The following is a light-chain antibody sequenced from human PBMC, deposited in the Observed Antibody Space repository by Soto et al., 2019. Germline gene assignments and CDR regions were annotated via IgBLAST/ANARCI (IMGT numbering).Light chain of an antibody. CDR3: QQSYTSSWT. CDR1: QSVAGY. Sequence: DIQMSQAPSSLSASVGDRVTLTCRASQSVAGYLNWYQQKPGGAPHLLIYAASTLQSGVPSRFSGSGSGTDFKLTISSLQPEDVATYYCQQSYTSSWTFVPGTKVDIK. CDR2: AAS. V-gene: IGKV1-39*01. J-gene: IGKJ1*01.